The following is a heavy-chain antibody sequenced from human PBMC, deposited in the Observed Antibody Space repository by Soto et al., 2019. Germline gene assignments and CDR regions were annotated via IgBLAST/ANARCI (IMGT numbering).Heavy chain of an antibody. V-gene: IGHV1-69*08. CDR3: ARDKRDHSTYYFDY. D-gene: IGHD5-18*01. Sequence: QVQLVQSGAEVKKPGSSVKVSCKASGGTFSSYTISWVRQAPGQGLEWMARIIPILGIANYAQKFQGRVTITADKSTSTVYMELSSLRSEDTAVYYCARDKRDHSTYYFDYWGQGTLVTVSS. CDR1: GGTFSSYT. CDR2: IIPILGIA. J-gene: IGHJ4*02.